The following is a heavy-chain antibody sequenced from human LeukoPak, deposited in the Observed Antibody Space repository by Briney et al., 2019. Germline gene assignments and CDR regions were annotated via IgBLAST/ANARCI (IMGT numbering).Heavy chain of an antibody. CDR1: VYTFTSYD. CDR3: ARVSAFGGVIVLVRDAFDI. CDR2: MNPNSGNT. D-gene: IGHD3-16*02. V-gene: IGHV1-8*01. J-gene: IGHJ3*02. Sequence: ASVKVSFKASVYTFTSYDINWVRQATGQGLEWMGWMNPNSGNTGYAQKLQGRVTMTRNTSISTAYMELSSLRSEDTAVYYCARVSAFGGVIVLVRDAFDIWGQGTMVTVSS.